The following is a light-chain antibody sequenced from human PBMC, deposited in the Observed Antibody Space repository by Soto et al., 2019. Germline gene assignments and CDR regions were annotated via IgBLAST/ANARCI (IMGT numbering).Light chain of an antibody. CDR3: QQYCCSPKT. J-gene: IGKJ1*01. CDR2: GAS. Sequence: EIVLTQSPATLSLSPGERATLSCRASQSVGSNYLAWYQQKPGQAPRLLIYGASSRATGIPDRFSGSGSATDFTLTISRLEPEDFAVYYCQQYCCSPKTFCQGTKVEVK. CDR1: QSVGSNY. V-gene: IGKV3-20*01.